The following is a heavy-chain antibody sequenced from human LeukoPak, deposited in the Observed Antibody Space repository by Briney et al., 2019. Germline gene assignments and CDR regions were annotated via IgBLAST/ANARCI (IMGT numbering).Heavy chain of an antibody. CDR2: IWYDGSNK. CDR3: AKDRGMATIYYFDY. D-gene: IGHD5-24*01. J-gene: IGHJ4*02. Sequence: GGSLRLSCAASGFAFSSYGMHWVGQAPGKGVAGAAVIWYDGSNKYYADAVKGRFTISRDNSKNTLYLQMNSPRAEDTAVYYCAKDRGMATIYYFDYWGQGTLVTVSS. CDR1: GFAFSSYG. V-gene: IGHV3-33*06.